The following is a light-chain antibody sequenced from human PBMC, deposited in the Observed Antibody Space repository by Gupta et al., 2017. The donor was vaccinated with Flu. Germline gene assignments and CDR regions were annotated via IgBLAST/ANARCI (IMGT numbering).Light chain of an antibody. CDR2: VVS. J-gene: IGLJ2*01. CDR1: SGDVGGYNY. V-gene: IGLV2-14*01. Sequence: TSWSATSGDVGGYNYVSWYQRPPVEAPNLFIFVVSTRSSGVPDRFSGSKSGDTASLTITGLQAEDEADYYCRSDTNTNNLVVFGGGTKLTVL. CDR3: RSDTNTNNLVV.